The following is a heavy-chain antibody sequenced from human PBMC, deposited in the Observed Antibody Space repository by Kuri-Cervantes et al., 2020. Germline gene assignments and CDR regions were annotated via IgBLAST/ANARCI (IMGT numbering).Heavy chain of an antibody. V-gene: IGHV3-30*18. Sequence: GESLKSSCAASGFTFSSYGMHWVRQAPGKGLEWVAVISYDGSNKYYADSVKGRFTISRENSKNTLYLQMNSLRAEDTAVYYRAKDRVYYYDSSDLYGMDVWGQGTTVTVSS. CDR3: AKDRVYYYDSSDLYGMDV. D-gene: IGHD3-22*01. CDR2: ISYDGSNK. J-gene: IGHJ6*02. CDR1: GFTFSSYG.